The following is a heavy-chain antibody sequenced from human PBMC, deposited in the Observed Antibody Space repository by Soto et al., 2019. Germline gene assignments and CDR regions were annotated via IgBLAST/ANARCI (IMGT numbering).Heavy chain of an antibody. Sequence: GGSLSLSSAASGFTFSSYGMIWVRQAPGKGLEWVSAISGSGGSTYYADSVKGRFTISRDNAKNSLYLQMNSLRAEDTAVYYCATAYDYVWGSYRYTFDYWGQGTLVTVS. V-gene: IGHV3-23*01. CDR2: ISGSGGST. CDR3: ATAYDYVWGSYRYTFDY. CDR1: GFTFSSYG. J-gene: IGHJ4*02. D-gene: IGHD3-16*02.